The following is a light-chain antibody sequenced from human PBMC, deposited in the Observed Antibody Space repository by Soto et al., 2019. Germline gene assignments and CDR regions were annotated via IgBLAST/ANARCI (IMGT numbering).Light chain of an antibody. CDR2: DAS. J-gene: IGKJ4*01. CDR3: QQRSNWPLT. Sequence: EIVLTQSPATLSLSPGERATLSCRASQSVSSYLAWYQQKPGQAPRLLIYDASNRATGIPARFSGSGSGTDFTLTISSLEPEDSAVYYCQQRSNWPLTFGGGTKVEIE. V-gene: IGKV3-11*01. CDR1: QSVSSY.